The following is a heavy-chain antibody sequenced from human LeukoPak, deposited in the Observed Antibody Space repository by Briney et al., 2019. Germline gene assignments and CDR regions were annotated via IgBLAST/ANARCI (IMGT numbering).Heavy chain of an antibody. CDR2: INSDGSST. CDR3: VEGGDSSSSGDFDY. Sequence: GGSLRLSCAASGFTFSSYWMHWVRQAPGKGLVWVSRINSDGSSTSYADSVKGRFTISRDNAMNTLYLQMNSLRAEDTATYYCVEGGDSSSSGDFDYWGQGTLVTVSS. J-gene: IGHJ4*02. D-gene: IGHD6-6*01. CDR1: GFTFSSYW. V-gene: IGHV3-74*01.